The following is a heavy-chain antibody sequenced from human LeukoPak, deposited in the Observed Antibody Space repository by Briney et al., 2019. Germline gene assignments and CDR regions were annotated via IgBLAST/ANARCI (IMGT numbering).Heavy chain of an antibody. Sequence: SETLSLTCTVSGGSISSSSYYWGWIRQPPGKGLEWIGSIYYSGSTNYNPSLKSRVTISVDTSKNQFSLKLSSVTAADTAVYDCARIYDSSGYFLFDYWGQGTLVTVSS. CDR2: IYYSGST. CDR1: GGSISSSSYY. D-gene: IGHD3-22*01. J-gene: IGHJ4*02. V-gene: IGHV4-39*07. CDR3: ARIYDSSGYFLFDY.